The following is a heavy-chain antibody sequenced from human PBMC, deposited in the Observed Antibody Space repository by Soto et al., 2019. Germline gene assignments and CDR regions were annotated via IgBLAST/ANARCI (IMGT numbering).Heavy chain of an antibody. CDR2: INPIFGTA. D-gene: IGHD6-13*01. CDR3: ARVTIAAAQLGYYYYGMDV. CDR1: GYSFSFYG. V-gene: IGHV1-69*06. J-gene: IGHJ6*02. Sequence: SVKVSCKASGYSFSFYGINWVRQAPGQGLEWMGWINPIFGTANFAQKFQDRVTITADTSTSTAYMELSSLRSEDTAVYYCARVTIAAAQLGYYYYGMDVWGQGTTVTVSS.